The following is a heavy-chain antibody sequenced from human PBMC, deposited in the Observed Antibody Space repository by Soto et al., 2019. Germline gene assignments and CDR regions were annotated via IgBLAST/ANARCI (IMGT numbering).Heavy chain of an antibody. CDR2: ISTYNGDT. J-gene: IGHJ6*02. Sequence: QVQLVQSGAEVKKPGASVKVSCKASGYTFTRSGISWVRQAPGQGLEWMGWISTYNGDTNYAQTVQGRVTMTTDTPTSTVHMEGRILRSDDTAVYYCAREGVAPYYYYGMDVWGQGAPVTVSS. D-gene: IGHD5-12*01. CDR3: AREGVAPYYYYGMDV. V-gene: IGHV1-18*01. CDR1: GYTFTRSG.